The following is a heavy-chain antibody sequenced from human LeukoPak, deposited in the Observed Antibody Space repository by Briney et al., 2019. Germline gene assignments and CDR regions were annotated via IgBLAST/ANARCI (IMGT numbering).Heavy chain of an antibody. CDR2: IYYSGST. V-gene: IGHV4-59*08. CDR1: GGSISSYY. D-gene: IGHD4-23*01. J-gene: IGHJ3*02. CDR3: ARHKGPVVTGRLDAFDI. Sequence: SETLSLTCTVSGGSISSYYWSWIRQPPGKGLEWIGYIYYSGSTNYNPSLKSRVTISVDTSKNQFSLKLSSVTAADTAVYYCARHKGPVVTGRLDAFDIWGQGTMVTVSS.